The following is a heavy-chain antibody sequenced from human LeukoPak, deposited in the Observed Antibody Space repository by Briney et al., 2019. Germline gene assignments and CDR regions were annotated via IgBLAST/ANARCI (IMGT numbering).Heavy chain of an antibody. CDR3: ARGLRYFDYYYYYMDV. V-gene: IGHV1-46*01. D-gene: IGHD4-17*01. CDR2: INPSGGST. CDR1: GYRFIKYY. Sequence: ASVKVSCKASGYRFIKYYMHWVRQAHGQGLEWMGIINPSGGSTSYAQKFQGRVTMTRDTSTSTVYMELSSLRSEDTAAYYCARGLRYFDYYYYYMDVWGKGTTVTVSS. J-gene: IGHJ6*03.